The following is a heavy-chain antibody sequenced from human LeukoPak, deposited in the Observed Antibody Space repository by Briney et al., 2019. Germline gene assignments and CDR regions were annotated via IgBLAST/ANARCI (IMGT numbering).Heavy chain of an antibody. CDR2: IYYSGST. J-gene: IGHJ6*03. CDR1: GGSISSSSYY. D-gene: IGHD5-18*01. Sequence: SETLSLTCTVSGGSISSSSYYWGWIRQPPGKGLEWIGSIYYSGSTYYNPSLKSRVTISVDTSKNQFSLKLSSVTAADTAVYYCARGTSGYSYGYRYYYYYYMDVWGKGTMVTVSS. CDR3: ARGTSGYSYGYRYYYYYYMDV. V-gene: IGHV4-39*01.